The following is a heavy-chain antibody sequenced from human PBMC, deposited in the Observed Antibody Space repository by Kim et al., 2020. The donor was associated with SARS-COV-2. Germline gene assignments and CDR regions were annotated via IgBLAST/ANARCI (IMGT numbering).Heavy chain of an antibody. D-gene: IGHD2-2*01. Sequence: SETLSLTCTVSGGSISSGGYYWSWIRQHPGKGLEWIGYIYYSGSTYYNPSLKSRVTISVDTSKNQFSLKRSSVTAADTAVYYCARGRIGDIVVVPAAMDVWGQGTTVTVSS. CDR1: GGSISSGGYY. J-gene: IGHJ6*02. V-gene: IGHV4-31*03. CDR3: ARGRIGDIVVVPAAMDV. CDR2: IYYSGST.